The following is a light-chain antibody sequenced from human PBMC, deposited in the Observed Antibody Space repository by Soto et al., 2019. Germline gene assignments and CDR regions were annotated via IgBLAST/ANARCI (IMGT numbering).Light chain of an antibody. CDR2: EVS. CDR3: SSYTSSSTRL. J-gene: IGLJ3*02. CDR1: SSDVGGYNY. V-gene: IGLV2-14*03. Sequence: QSALTQPASVSGSPGQSSTITCTGTSSDVGGYNYVSWYQQHPGQAPKLMIYEVSDRPSGVPNRFSGSKSGNTASLPISGLQDEDEADYYCSSYTSSSTRLFGGGTKVTVL.